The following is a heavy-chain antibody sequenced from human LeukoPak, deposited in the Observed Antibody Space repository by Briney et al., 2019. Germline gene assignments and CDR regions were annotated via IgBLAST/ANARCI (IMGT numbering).Heavy chain of an antibody. CDR3: AREGPSVTPYY. Sequence: PEGSLRLSCAASGFKFSSNWMSWVRQAPGKGLEWVANIKQDGSEKYYVDSVKGRFTISRDNAKNSLYLQMNSLRAEDTAVYYCAREGPSVTPYYWGQGTLVTVSS. D-gene: IGHD4-17*01. CDR2: IKQDGSEK. V-gene: IGHV3-7*01. J-gene: IGHJ4*02. CDR1: GFKFSSNW.